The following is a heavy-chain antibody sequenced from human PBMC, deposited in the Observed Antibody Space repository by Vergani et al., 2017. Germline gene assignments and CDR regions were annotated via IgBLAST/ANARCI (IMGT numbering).Heavy chain of an antibody. Sequence: QVKLQESGPGLLKPSQTLSLTCTVSGESIRSGSHYWSWIRQPAGKGPEWIGHIHTGGSTDPNPSFKSRVSISVDTSKSQFYLKLNSVTVADTAVYYCARSRPDCPSGSCPASWGQGTLVTVAS. CDR1: GESIRSGSHY. CDR3: ARSRPDCPSGSCPAS. J-gene: IGHJ4*02. CDR2: IHTGGST. V-gene: IGHV4-61*02. D-gene: IGHD6-13*01.